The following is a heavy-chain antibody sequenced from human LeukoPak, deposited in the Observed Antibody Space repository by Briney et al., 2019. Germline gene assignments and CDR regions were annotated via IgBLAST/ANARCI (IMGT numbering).Heavy chain of an antibody. D-gene: IGHD1-26*01. CDR2: IRYDGSNK. V-gene: IGHV3-30*02. J-gene: IGHJ4*02. CDR1: GFTFSSYW. Sequence: PGGSLRLSCAASGFTFSSYWMSWVRQAPGKGLEWVAFIRYDGSNKYYADSVKGRFTISRDNSKNTLYLQMNSLRAEDTAVYYCAKDLGRGSYYPTDYWGQGTLVTVSS. CDR3: AKDLGRGSYYPTDY.